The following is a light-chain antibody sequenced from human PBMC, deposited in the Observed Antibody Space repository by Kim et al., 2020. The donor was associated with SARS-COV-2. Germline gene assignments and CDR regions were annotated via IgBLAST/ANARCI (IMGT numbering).Light chain of an antibody. J-gene: IGKJ5*01. Sequence: EIVMTQSPATLSVSPGERATLSCRASQDINNNLAWYQQKPGQAPRLLIYGASTRATGIPARFSGSGSGTEFTLTISSLQSEDFVLYYCQQYNNWPPSITFGQGTRLEIK. V-gene: IGKV3-15*01. CDR1: QDINNN. CDR3: QQYNNWPPSIT. CDR2: GAS.